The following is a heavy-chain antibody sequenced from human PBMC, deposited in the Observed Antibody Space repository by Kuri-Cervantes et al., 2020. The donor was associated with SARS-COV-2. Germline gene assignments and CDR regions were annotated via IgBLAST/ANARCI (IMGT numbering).Heavy chain of an antibody. Sequence: GESLKISCSASGFTFSDFAMTWVRQAPGKGLEWVSSLTSTEGLAYYADSVRGRFTISRDNSRNILFLQMSSLRVEDSAVYYCVKALPLGHQSYYPMDVWGQGATVTVSS. D-gene: IGHD3-22*01. V-gene: IGHV3-23*01. CDR1: GFTFSDFA. CDR2: LTSTEGLA. J-gene: IGHJ6*02. CDR3: VKALPLGHQSYYPMDV.